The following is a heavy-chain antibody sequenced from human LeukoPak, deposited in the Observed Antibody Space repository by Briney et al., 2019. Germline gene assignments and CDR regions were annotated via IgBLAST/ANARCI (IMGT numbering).Heavy chain of an antibody. CDR2: ISSSGSTI. Sequence: GGSLRLSCAASGFTFSSYEMNWVRQAPGKGLEGVSYISSSGSTIYYADSVKGRFAISRDNAKNSLYLQMNSLRAEDTAVYYCARDYRYYYYYMDVWGKGTTVTISS. CDR1: GFTFSSYE. J-gene: IGHJ6*03. CDR3: ARDYRYYYYYMDV. V-gene: IGHV3-48*03. D-gene: IGHD4-11*01.